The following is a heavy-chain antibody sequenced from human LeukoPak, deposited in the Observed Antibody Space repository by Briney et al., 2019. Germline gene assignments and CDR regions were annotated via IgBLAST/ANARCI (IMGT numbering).Heavy chain of an antibody. Sequence: EASVKVSCKASGYTFTSYAMNWVRQAPGQGLEWVGWINTNTGDPIYARGFKGRFVLSVDKSVNTAYLEIASLQTEDNAVYYCARSSRGVIGLLDYWGQGTLVTVSS. CDR1: GYTFTSYA. J-gene: IGHJ4*02. CDR2: INTNTGDP. CDR3: ARSSRGVIGLLDY. V-gene: IGHV7-4-1*01. D-gene: IGHD3-10*01.